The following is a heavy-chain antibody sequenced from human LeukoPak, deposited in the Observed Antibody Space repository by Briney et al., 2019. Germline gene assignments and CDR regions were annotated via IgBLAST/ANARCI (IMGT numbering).Heavy chain of an antibody. D-gene: IGHD3-22*01. Sequence: SETLSLTCAVYGGSFSGYYWSWIRQPPGKGPEWIGEINHSGSTNYNPSLKSRVTISVDTSKNQFSLKLSSVTAADTAVYYCARVATITMIVVVITKGGWFDPWGQGTLVTVSS. V-gene: IGHV4-34*01. CDR2: INHSGST. J-gene: IGHJ5*02. CDR1: GGSFSGYY. CDR3: ARVATITMIVVVITKGGWFDP.